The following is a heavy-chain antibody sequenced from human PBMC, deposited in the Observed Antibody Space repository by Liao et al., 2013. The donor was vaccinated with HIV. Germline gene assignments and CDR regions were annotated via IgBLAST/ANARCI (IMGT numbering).Heavy chain of an antibody. V-gene: IGHV4-59*08. CDR2: IYYSGST. CDR3: ARGDDFWSGYYLDV. Sequence: QVQLQESGPGLVKPSETLSLTCTVSGGSISSYYWSWIRQPPGKGLEWIAYIYYSGSTNYNPSLKSRVTISVDTSKNQFSLKLSSVTAADTAVYYCARGDDFWSGYYLDVWGKGTTVTVSS. D-gene: IGHD3-3*01. CDR1: GGSISSYY. J-gene: IGHJ6*04.